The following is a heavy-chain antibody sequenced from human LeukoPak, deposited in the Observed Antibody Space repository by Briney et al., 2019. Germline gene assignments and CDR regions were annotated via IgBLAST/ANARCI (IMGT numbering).Heavy chain of an antibody. CDR1: GGSINSYY. CDR2: IYTSGST. J-gene: IGHJ4*02. V-gene: IGHV4-4*07. Sequence: SETLSLTCTVSGGSINSYYWSWIRQPAGRGLEWIGRIYTSGSTNYNPSLKSRVTMSVDTSKNQFSLKLSSVTAADTAVYYCARGYCSSSSCSDFDYWGQGTLVTVSS. CDR3: ARGYCSSSSCSDFDY. D-gene: IGHD2-2*01.